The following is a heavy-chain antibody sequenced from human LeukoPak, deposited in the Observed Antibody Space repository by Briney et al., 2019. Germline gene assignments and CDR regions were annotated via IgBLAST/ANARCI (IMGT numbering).Heavy chain of an antibody. CDR2: MNPNSGNT. CDR1: GYTFTSYG. CDR3: ARGAWNDYAPDY. J-gene: IGHJ4*02. Sequence: GASVKVSCKASGYTFTSYGISWVRQAPGQGLEWMGWMNPNSGNTGYAQKFQGRVTITRNTSISTAYMELSSLRSEDTAVYYCARGAWNDYAPDYWGQGTLVTVSS. D-gene: IGHD1-1*01. V-gene: IGHV1-8*01.